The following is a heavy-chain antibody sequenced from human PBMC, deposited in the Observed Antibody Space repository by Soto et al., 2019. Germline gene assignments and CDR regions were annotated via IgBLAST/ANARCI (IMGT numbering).Heavy chain of an antibody. CDR2: IYYSGST. CDR1: RGSISSSSYY. CDR3: ATLRITIFGVVITVDY. J-gene: IGHJ4*02. D-gene: IGHD3-3*01. Sequence: SETLSLTCTVSRGSISSSSYYWGWIRQPPGKGLEWIGSIYYSGSTYYNPSLKSRVTISVDTSKNQFSLKLSSVTAADTAVYYCATLRITIFGVVITVDYWGQGTLVTVSS. V-gene: IGHV4-39*01.